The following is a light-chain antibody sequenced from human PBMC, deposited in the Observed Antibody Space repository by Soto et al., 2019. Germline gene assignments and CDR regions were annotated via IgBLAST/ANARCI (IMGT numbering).Light chain of an antibody. CDR3: QQYGGSPYT. CDR2: GAS. J-gene: IGKJ2*01. Sequence: EIGVTQSPGTLSLSPEERATLSCRASQSVSSSYLAWYQQKPGQAPRLLIYGASSRATGIPDRFSGSGSGTDFTLTISRLEPEDFAVYHCQQYGGSPYTFGQGTKLEIK. CDR1: QSVSSSY. V-gene: IGKV3-20*01.